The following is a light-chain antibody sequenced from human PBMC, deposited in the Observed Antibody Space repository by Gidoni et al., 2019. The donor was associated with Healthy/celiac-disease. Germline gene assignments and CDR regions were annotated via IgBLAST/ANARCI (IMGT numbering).Light chain of an antibody. CDR2: AAS. CDR1: QGISSY. J-gene: IGKJ2*01. CDR3: RQYYSYPLT. V-gene: IGKV1-8*01. Sequence: AIRMTPSPSSFSASIGARVTITCWASQGISSYLAWYQQKPGKAPKLLVYAASTLQSGVPSRFSGSGSETDFTLTISCLQSDDFATCYCRQYYSYPLTFGQGTKLEIK.